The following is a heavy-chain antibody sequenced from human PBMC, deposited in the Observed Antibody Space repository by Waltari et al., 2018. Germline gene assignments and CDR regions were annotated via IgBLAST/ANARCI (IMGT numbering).Heavy chain of an antibody. CDR1: GYSISSGYY. Sequence: QVQLQESGPGLVKPSETLSLTCAVSGYSISSGYYWGWIRQPPGKGLEWIGSIYHSGSTYYNPSLKSRVTISVDTSKNQFSLKLSSVTAADTAVYYCARSNILTGFDFDYWGQGTLVTVSS. CDR2: IYHSGST. V-gene: IGHV4-38-2*01. J-gene: IGHJ4*02. CDR3: ARSNILTGFDFDY. D-gene: IGHD3-9*01.